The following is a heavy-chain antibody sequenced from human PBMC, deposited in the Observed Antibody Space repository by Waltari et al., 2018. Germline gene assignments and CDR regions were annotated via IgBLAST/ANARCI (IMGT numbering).Heavy chain of an antibody. CDR3: AREGGNSVYADFRYFDY. V-gene: IGHV4-59*11. J-gene: IGHJ4*02. CDR1: AGSFRATA. Sequence: QVQLQASGPGMVRPSATLTLTCTVYAGSFRATAWAWFLQPPGKGLEWIGHSYDSGTTNLNPSLKNRVSISADTLKNQFSLTLYSVTAADTAVYYCAREGGNSVYADFRYFDYWGQGILVTASS. D-gene: IGHD5-12*01. CDR2: SYDSGTT.